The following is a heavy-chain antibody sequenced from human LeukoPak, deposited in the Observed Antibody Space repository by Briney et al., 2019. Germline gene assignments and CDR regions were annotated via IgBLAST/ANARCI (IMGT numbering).Heavy chain of an antibody. V-gene: IGHV3-53*01. CDR2: IYSSGRT. CDR3: VRGPLSNTDV. D-gene: IGHD3-9*01. CDR1: GFTVSSNY. J-gene: IGHJ6*03. Sequence: GGSLRLSCAASGFTVSSNYMSWVRQAPGKGLDWVSVIYSSGRTYYADSVKGRFTVSRDNSKNTLYLQMNSLRAEDTAVYYCVRGPLSNTDVWGKGTTVTVSS.